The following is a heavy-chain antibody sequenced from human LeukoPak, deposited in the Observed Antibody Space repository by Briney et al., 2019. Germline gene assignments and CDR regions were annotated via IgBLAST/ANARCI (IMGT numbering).Heavy chain of an antibody. CDR2: IYYSGST. D-gene: IGHD4-23*01. J-gene: IGHJ4*02. CDR3: ARMEAVVTPIDY. V-gene: IGHV4-59*01. CDR1: GGSISSYY. Sequence: SETLSLTCTVSGGSISSYYWSWIRQPPGKGLEWIGYIYYSGSTNYNLSLKSRVTISVDTSKNQFSLKLSSVTAADTAVYYCARMEAVVTPIDYWGQGTLVTVSS.